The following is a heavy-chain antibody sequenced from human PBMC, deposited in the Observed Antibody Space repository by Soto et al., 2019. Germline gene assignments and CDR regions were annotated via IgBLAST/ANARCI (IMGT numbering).Heavy chain of an antibody. Sequence: SETLSLTCSFSGDSVTSHYLTWIRQSPEKGLEWIGNIYYSGCTNYNPSLKSRVTISIDTSKEEFSLNLNSVAAADTAVYYCAVSTGSSQYYFDSVGQGALVTVSS. CDR1: GDSVTSHY. CDR3: AVSTGSSQYYFDS. CDR2: IYYSGCT. V-gene: IGHV4-59*02. D-gene: IGHD3-22*01. J-gene: IGHJ4*02.